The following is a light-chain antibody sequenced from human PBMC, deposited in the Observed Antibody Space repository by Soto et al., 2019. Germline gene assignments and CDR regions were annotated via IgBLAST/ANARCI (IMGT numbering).Light chain of an antibody. Sequence: EIVMTQSPATLSVSPGERATLSCRASQSVSSNLAWYQQKPGQAPRLLIYGASTRATGIPARFSGSGSGTDLTLTISSLQSEDFSVYYCQQYNNWPPRTFGQGTKVEIK. CDR3: QQYNNWPPRT. CDR2: GAS. CDR1: QSVSSN. J-gene: IGKJ1*01. V-gene: IGKV3-15*01.